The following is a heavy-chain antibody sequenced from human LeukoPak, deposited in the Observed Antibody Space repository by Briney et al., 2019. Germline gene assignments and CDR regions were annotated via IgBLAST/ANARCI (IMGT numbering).Heavy chain of an antibody. V-gene: IGHV3-30*02. CDR1: GFTFSSYG. D-gene: IGHD4-17*01. Sequence: GASLKLSCDASGFTFSSYGMHWVRQAPGKGLEWVAFIRYDGSNKYYADSVKGRFTISRDNSKNTLYLQMNSLRAEDTALYYWAREGTLVFLLTTVTGSGAFDIWGQGTMVTVSS. CDR2: IRYDGSNK. CDR3: AREGTLVFLLTTVTGSGAFDI. J-gene: IGHJ3*02.